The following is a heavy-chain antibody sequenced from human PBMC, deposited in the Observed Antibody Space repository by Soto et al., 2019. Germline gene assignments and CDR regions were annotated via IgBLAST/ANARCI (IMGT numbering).Heavy chain of an antibody. D-gene: IGHD4-17*01. J-gene: IGHJ3*02. CDR2: ISATAGDT. CDR1: GFTFSTYA. Sequence: HPGGSLRLSCAASGFTFSTYAMNWVRQAPGKGLEWVSAISATAGDTYYADSVRGRFTISRDNSMNALYLQMNSLRVGDTAVYYCAHPRGYGVFDAYDIWGQGTMVTVSS. V-gene: IGHV3-23*01. CDR3: AHPRGYGVFDAYDI.